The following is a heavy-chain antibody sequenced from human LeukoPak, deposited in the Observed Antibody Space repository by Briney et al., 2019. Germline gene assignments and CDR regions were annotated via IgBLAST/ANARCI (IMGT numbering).Heavy chain of an antibody. CDR3: ARGLGDYYDSSGYYLFDY. J-gene: IGHJ4*02. CDR1: GYTFTGYY. D-gene: IGHD3-22*01. V-gene: IGHV1-2*02. CDR2: INPNSGGT. Sequence: GASVKVSCKASGYTFTGYYMHWVRQAPGQGLEWMGWINPNSGGTNYAQKFQGRVTMTRDTSISTAYMELSRLRSDDTAVYYCARGLGDYYDSSGYYLFDYWGQGTLVTVSS.